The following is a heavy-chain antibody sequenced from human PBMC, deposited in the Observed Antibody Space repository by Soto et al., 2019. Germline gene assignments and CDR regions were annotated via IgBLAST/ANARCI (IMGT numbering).Heavy chain of an antibody. CDR1: GYTFTSYD. V-gene: IGHV1-8*01. CDR2: MNPNSGNT. CDR3: ARGPVRGYSYGSFDYYYMDV. Sequence: ASVKVSCKASGYTFTSYDINWVRQATGQGLEWMGWMNPNSGNTGYAQKFQGRVTMTRKTSISTAYMELSSLRSEDTAVYYCARGPVRGYSYGSFDYYYMDVWGKGTTVTVSS. D-gene: IGHD5-18*01. J-gene: IGHJ6*03.